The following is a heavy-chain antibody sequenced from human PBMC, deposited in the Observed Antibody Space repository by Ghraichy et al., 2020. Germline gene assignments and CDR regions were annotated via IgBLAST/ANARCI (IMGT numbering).Heavy chain of an antibody. CDR2: IKEDGREK. V-gene: IGHV3-7*01. J-gene: IGHJ4*02. D-gene: IGHD6-6*01. Sequence: ESLNISCAASGFTFSNYWMSWVRQAPGKGLEWVANIKEDGREKYYVDSVKGRFTISRDNAEKSLYLQMNSLRAEDTAVYYCARGRGLVYWGQGTLVTVSS. CDR3: ARGRGLVY. CDR1: GFTFSNYW.